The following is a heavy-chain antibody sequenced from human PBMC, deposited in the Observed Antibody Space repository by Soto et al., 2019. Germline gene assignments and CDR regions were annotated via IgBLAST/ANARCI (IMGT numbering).Heavy chain of an antibody. CDR3: AKDRGIIVKAGDAFDV. J-gene: IGHJ3*01. CDR2: ISDSGDRT. D-gene: IGHD3-16*02. Sequence: LRLSCASSGFTLSMSAVNWVRQAPGKGLEWVSYISDSGDRTYYADSVKGRFTISRDRSKNTVSLQMDSLRAEDTAVYYCAKDRGIIVKAGDAFDVWGQGTKVTVS. CDR1: GFTLSMSA. V-gene: IGHV3-23*01.